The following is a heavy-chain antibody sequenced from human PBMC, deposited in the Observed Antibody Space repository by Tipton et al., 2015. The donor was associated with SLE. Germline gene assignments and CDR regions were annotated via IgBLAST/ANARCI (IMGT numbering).Heavy chain of an antibody. CDR1: GFTFSSYN. CDR3: AKDNGADNYYYMDV. Sequence: SLRLSCAASGFTFSSYNMNWVRQAPGKGLEWVSGISGSGGSTYYADSVKGRFTISRDNSKNTLYLQMNSLRAEDTAVYYCAKDNGADNYYYMDVWGKGTTVTVSS. CDR2: ISGSGGST. V-gene: IGHV3-23*01. D-gene: IGHD3-10*01. J-gene: IGHJ6*03.